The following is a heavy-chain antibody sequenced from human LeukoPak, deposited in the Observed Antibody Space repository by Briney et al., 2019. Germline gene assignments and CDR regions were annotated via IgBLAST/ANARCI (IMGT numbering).Heavy chain of an antibody. CDR2: INSDGSTT. J-gene: IGHJ6*04. V-gene: IGHV3-74*01. Sequence: GGSLRLSCVGSGYTFSGYWMHWVRQVPGKGLVWVSRINSDGSTTAYADSVKGRFTISRDNAKNTLYLQMNSLRVEDTAVFYCARDRYHGMDVWGEGTTVTVSS. CDR1: GYTFSGYW. CDR3: ARDRYHGMDV.